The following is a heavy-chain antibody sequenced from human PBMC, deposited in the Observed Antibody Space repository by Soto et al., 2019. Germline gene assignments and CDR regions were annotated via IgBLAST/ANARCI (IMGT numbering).Heavy chain of an antibody. D-gene: IGHD2-15*01. CDR1: GGTFRSYA. J-gene: IGHJ3*01. CDR2: IIPFFGTA. V-gene: IGHV1-69*01. CDR3: ATGTRFVVLVAFDV. Sequence: QVKLVQSGAEVQKPGSSVMVSCKASGGTFRSYAISWVRQAPGLGLEWMGWIIPFFGTANYAQEFQGRVTITADESTSIDYMELSSLRSEDTAVYYCATGTRFVVLVAFDVWGQGTMVTVSS.